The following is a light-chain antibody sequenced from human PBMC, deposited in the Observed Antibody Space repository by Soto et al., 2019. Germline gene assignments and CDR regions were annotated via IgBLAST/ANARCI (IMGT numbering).Light chain of an antibody. CDR1: SSVVGGYNY. Sequence: QSALTQPASVSGSPGQSIPISCTGTSSVVGGYNYVSWYQQHPGKAPKLMIYEVSNRPAWVSNRFSGSKSGNTASLTISGLQAEDEADYYCNSYTTSTTLVFGGGTKLTVL. V-gene: IGLV2-14*01. J-gene: IGLJ2*01. CDR3: NSYTTSTTLV. CDR2: EVS.